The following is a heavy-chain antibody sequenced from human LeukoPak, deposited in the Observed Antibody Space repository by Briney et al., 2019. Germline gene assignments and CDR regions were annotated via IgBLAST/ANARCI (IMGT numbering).Heavy chain of an antibody. CDR2: INHSGST. V-gene: IGHV4-34*01. CDR1: GGSFSGYY. CDR3: ARRGRVWGSYRLDY. J-gene: IGHJ4*02. D-gene: IGHD3-16*02. Sequence: PSETLSLTCAVYGGSFSGYYWSWLRQPPGKGLEWIGEINHSGSTNYKPSLKSRVTISVDTSKNQFSLKLSSVTAADTAVYYCARRGRVWGSYRLDYWGQGTLVTVSS.